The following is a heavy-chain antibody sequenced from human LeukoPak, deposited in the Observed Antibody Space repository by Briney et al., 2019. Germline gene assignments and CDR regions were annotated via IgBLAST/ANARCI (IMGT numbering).Heavy chain of an antibody. CDR2: IDSGGSNT. J-gene: IGHJ5*02. CDR3: ARDGEGAVAGS. D-gene: IGHD6-19*01. CDR1: GFTFSTYW. Sequence: PGGSLRLSCVVSGFTFSTYWMHWVRQGPGKGLVWVSRIDSGGSNTLYADSVRGRFTISRVNAKNSLYLQMNSLRAEDTAVYYCARDGEGAVAGSWGQGTLVTVSS. V-gene: IGHV3-74*01.